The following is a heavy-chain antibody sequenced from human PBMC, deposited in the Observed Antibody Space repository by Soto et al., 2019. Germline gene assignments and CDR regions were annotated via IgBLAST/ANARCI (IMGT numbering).Heavy chain of an antibody. J-gene: IGHJ4*02. CDR2: IYYSWST. V-gene: IGHV4-31*03. CDR3: ATNGGFGELRLFDY. CDR1: GGSISSGGYY. Sequence: QVQLQESGPGLVKPSQTLSLTCTVSGGSISSGGYYWSWIRQHPGKGLEWIGYIYYSWSTYYNPSLKSRVTISVDTSKNQFSLKLNSVTAADTAVYYCATNGGFGELRLFDYWGQGTLVTVSS. D-gene: IGHD3-10*01.